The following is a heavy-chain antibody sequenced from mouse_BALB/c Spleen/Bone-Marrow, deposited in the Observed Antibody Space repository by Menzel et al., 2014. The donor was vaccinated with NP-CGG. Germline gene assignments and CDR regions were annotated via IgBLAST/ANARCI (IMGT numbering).Heavy chain of an antibody. CDR1: GFNIEDPY. V-gene: IGHV14-3*02. Sequence: VQLQQSGAELVKPGASVKLSCTASGFNIEDPYMHWVKQRPEQGLEWIGRIDPANGNTKYDPKFQGKATITADTSSNTAYLQLSSLTSEDTAVYYRAPYYYGRWFTYWGQGTLVTVSA. CDR3: APYYYGRWFTY. CDR2: IDPANGNT. J-gene: IGHJ3*01. D-gene: IGHD1-1*01.